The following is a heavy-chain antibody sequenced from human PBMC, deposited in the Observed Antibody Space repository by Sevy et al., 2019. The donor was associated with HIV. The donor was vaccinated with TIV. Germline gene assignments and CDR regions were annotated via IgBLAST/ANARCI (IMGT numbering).Heavy chain of an antibody. CDR2: ISYDGSNK. V-gene: IGHV3-30-3*01. CDR1: GLTFSSYA. D-gene: IGHD6-13*01. J-gene: IGHJ4*02. CDR3: ARDRSKGEQQLNY. Sequence: GGSLRLSCAASGLTFSSYAMHWVRQAPGKGLEWVALISYDGSNKYYADSVKGRFNISGDNSKNTLYLQMNSLRAEDTAVYYCARDRSKGEQQLNYWGQGTLVTVSS.